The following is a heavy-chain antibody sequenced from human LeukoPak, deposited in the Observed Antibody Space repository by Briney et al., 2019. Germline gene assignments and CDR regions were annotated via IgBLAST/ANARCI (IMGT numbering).Heavy chain of an antibody. CDR2: ITGSGDS. J-gene: IGHJ4*02. V-gene: IGHV3-23*01. CDR3: AKGTTDYDASDPLDF. CDR1: GFTFSSYA. D-gene: IGHD3-16*01. Sequence: GGSLRLSCAASGFTFSSYAMTWVRQAPGKGLEWVSAITGSGDSADSVKGRFTISRDQSKSTVYLQMTSLRAEDTAVFYCAKGTTDYDASDPLDFWGQGTLVTVSS.